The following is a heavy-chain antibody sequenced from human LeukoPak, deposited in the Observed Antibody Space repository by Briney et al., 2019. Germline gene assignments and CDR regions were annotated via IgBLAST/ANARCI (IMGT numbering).Heavy chain of an antibody. J-gene: IGHJ4*02. Sequence: AAGSLRLSCAAYGFTFSGFGMQWVRPAPGKVREWVAFIRYEGSNKYYADSVKGRFTISRDNSKNTLYLQMNSLRAEDTAVYYCAKDGEDLTGYYRGSYFDYWGQGTLVTVSS. CDR1: GFTFSGFG. D-gene: IGHD3-9*01. CDR2: IRYEGSNK. CDR3: AKDGEDLTGYYRGSYFDY. V-gene: IGHV3-30*02.